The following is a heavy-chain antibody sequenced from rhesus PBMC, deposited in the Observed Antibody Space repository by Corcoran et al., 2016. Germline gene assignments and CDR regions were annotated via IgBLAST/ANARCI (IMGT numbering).Heavy chain of an antibody. V-gene: IGHV3S42*01. CDR2: INSGVGST. CDR3: AKVSGCTGSGCLWAFDY. CDR1: GFTFSSYW. Sequence: EVQLVESGGGLAKPGGSLRLSCAASGFTFSSYWRTWVRQTPGKGLDWISAINSGVGSTYYADAGKGRFTSYRDNSKNTLSLQRNSLRAEDTAVYYCAKVSGCTGSGCLWAFDYWGQGVLVTVSS. J-gene: IGHJ4*01. D-gene: IGHD2-21*01.